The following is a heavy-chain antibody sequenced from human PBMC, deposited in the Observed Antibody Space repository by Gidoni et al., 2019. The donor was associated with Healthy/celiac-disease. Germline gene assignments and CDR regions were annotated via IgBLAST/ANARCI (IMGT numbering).Heavy chain of an antibody. CDR1: GYSFTSYW. Sequence: GSGYSFTSYWIGWVRQMPGKGLEWMGIIYPGDSDTRYSPSFQGQVTISADKSISTAYLQWSSLKASDTAMYYCARLTGSASHIVVVTAEYYFDYWGQGTLVIVSS. D-gene: IGHD2-21*02. J-gene: IGHJ4*02. CDR2: IYPGDSDT. CDR3: ARLTGSASHIVVVTAEYYFDY. V-gene: IGHV5-51*01.